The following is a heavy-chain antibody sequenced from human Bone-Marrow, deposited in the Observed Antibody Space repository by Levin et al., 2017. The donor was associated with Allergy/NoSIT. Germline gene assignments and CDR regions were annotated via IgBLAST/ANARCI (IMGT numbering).Heavy chain of an antibody. Sequence: GESLKISCAASGFTFSSYAMSWVRQAPGKGLEWVSAISGSGGSTYYADSVKGRFTISRDNSKNTLYLQMNSLRAEDTAVYYCAKLALQQLVFDYWGQGTLVTVSS. CDR1: GFTFSSYA. D-gene: IGHD6-13*01. V-gene: IGHV3-23*01. CDR2: ISGSGGST. J-gene: IGHJ4*02. CDR3: AKLALQQLVFDY.